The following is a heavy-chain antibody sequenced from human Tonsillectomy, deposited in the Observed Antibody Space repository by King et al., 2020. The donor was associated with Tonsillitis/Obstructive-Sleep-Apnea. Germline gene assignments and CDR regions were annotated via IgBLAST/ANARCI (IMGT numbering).Heavy chain of an antibody. CDR2: ISYDGSNK. CDR1: GFTFSSYG. V-gene: IGHV3-30*18. Sequence: VQLVESGGGVVQPGRSLRLSCAASGFTFSSYGMHWVRPAPGKGLEWVAVISYDGSNKYYADSVKGRFTISRDNSKNTLYLQMNSLRPEDTAVYYCAKDFCTNWNSYGMDVWGQGTTGTVSS. CDR3: AKDFCTNWNSYGMDV. J-gene: IGHJ6*02. D-gene: IGHD1-1*01.